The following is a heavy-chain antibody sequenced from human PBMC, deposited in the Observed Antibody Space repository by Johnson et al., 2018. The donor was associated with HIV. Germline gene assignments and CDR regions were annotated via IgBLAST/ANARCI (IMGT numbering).Heavy chain of an antibody. V-gene: IGHV3-30-3*01. CDR2: ISYDGGSK. J-gene: IGHJ3*02. Sequence: QVQLVESGGGVVQPGRSLRLSCAASGFTFSSYPMHWVRQAPGKGLEWVAVISYDGGSKYYADSVKGRFTISRDNSKNTLYLQMNSLRAEDTAVYYCAKAYCPGCDAFDIWGQGTMVTVSS. D-gene: IGHD2-21*01. CDR1: GFTFSSYP. CDR3: AKAYCPGCDAFDI.